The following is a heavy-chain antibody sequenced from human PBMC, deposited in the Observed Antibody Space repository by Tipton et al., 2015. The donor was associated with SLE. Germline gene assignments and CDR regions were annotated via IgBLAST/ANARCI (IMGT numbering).Heavy chain of an antibody. CDR1: GGSISSLS. V-gene: IGHV4-59*01. Sequence: TLSLTCTVSGGSISSLSWSWIRQPPGKRLEWIGYIFYTGSTNYNPSLKSRVAMSVDMSKNQFSLKLTSVTAADTAVYYCARTMSVAGAGYYFYGMDVWGQGTTATVSS. CDR3: ARTMSVAGAGYYFYGMDV. J-gene: IGHJ6*02. CDR2: IFYTGST. D-gene: IGHD6-19*01.